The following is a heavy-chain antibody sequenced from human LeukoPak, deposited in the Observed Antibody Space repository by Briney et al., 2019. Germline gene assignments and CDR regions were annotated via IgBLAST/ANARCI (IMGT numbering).Heavy chain of an antibody. CDR1: GFTFSSYA. Sequence: GGSLRLSCAASGFTFSSYAMHWVRQAPGKGLEWVAVISYDGSNKYYADSVKGRFTISRDNSKNSLYLQMNSLRAEDTAVYYCARVKGDILTGYFPPPDYWGQGTLVTVSS. CDR2: ISYDGSNK. CDR3: ARVKGDILTGYFPPPDY. D-gene: IGHD3-9*01. V-gene: IGHV3-30-3*01. J-gene: IGHJ4*02.